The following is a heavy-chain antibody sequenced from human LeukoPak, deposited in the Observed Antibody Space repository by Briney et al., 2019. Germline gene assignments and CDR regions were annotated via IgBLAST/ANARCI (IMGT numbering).Heavy chain of an antibody. D-gene: IGHD3-3*01. CDR1: GFTLSSYA. CDR3: ARESRGITIFGVVIHGKAFDI. Sequence: GSLRLSCAASGFTLSSYAMSWVRQAPGKGLEWVAFIRYDGSNKYYADSVKGRFTISRDNSKNTLYLQMNSLRAEDTAVYYCARESRGITIFGVVIHGKAFDIWGQGTMVTVSS. CDR2: IRYDGSNK. J-gene: IGHJ3*02. V-gene: IGHV3-30*02.